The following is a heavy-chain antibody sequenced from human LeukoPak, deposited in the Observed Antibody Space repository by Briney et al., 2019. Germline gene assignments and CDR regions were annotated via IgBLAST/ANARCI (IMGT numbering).Heavy chain of an antibody. D-gene: IGHD6-13*01. J-gene: IGHJ4*02. V-gene: IGHV3-23*01. CDR2: INSNGDST. Sequence: PGGSLRLSCEASGFTFSIFTMSWVRQAPGKGLEWISTINSNGDSTYYADSVKGRFTISRDNARTSVYLQMNSLRVEDTAIYYCAREYDSRARFDSWGQGTLVTVSS. CDR1: GFTFSIFT. CDR3: AREYDSRARFDS.